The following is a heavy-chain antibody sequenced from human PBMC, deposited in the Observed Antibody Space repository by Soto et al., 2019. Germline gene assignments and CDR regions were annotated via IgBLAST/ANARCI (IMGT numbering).Heavy chain of an antibody. D-gene: IGHD3-16*01. J-gene: IGHJ4*02. CDR3: ARHNYGCGSTYFDY. CDR2: IYYSGST. V-gene: IGHV4-59*08. Sequence: QVQLQESGPGLVKPSETLSLTCTVSGGSISSYYWSWIRQPPGKGLEWIGYIYYSGSTNYNPSLKSRVTLSVDTSKNQFSLKLNSMTAADTAVYYCARHNYGCGSTYFDYWGQGTLVTVSS. CDR1: GGSISSYY.